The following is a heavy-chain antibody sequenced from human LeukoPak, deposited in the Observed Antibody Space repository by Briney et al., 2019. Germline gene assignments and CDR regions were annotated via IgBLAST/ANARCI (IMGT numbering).Heavy chain of an antibody. CDR3: ASIAAAGRWWDYYYYYMDV. CDR2: IYYSGST. CDR1: GYSISSGYY. D-gene: IGHD6-13*01. V-gene: IGHV4-38-2*02. J-gene: IGHJ6*03. Sequence: SETLSLTCTVSGYSISSGYYWGWIRQPPGKGLEWIGSIYYSGSTYYNPSLKSRVTISVDTSKNQFSLKLSSVTAADTAVYYCASIAAAGRWWDYYYYYMDVWGKGTTVTVSS.